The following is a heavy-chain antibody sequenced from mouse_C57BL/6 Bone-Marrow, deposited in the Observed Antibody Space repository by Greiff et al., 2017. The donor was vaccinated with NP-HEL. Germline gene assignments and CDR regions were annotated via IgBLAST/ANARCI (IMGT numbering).Heavy chain of an antibody. Sequence: EVQGVESGGGLVQPGESLKLSCESNEYEFPSHDMSWVRKTPEKRLELVAAINSDGGSTYYPDTMERRFIISRDNTKKTLYLQMSSLRSEDTALYYCARPSTMITTRWYFDVWGTGTTVTVSS. V-gene: IGHV5-2*01. D-gene: IGHD2-4*01. CDR3: ARPSTMITTRWYFDV. CDR1: EYEFPSHD. J-gene: IGHJ1*03. CDR2: INSDGGST.